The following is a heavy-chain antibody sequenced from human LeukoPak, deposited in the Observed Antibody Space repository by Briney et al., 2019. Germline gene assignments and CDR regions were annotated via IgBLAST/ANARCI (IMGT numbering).Heavy chain of an antibody. CDR1: GYMFAVFG. J-gene: IGHJ3*01. Sequence: ASVKVSCKASGYMFAVFGITWVRQAPGQGLEWMGNIRDHNGDTNYAQKFQGRLTMTTDTSATTAYMELRSLKSDDTAVYYCARDRYDVGVGFDFWGQGTMVTVSS. CDR3: ARDRYDVGVGFDF. D-gene: IGHD3-9*01. V-gene: IGHV1-18*01. CDR2: IRDHNGDT.